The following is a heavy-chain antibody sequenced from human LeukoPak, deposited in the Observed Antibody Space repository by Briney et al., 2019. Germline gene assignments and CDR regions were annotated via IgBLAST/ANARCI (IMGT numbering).Heavy chain of an antibody. J-gene: IGHJ4*02. CDR1: GYTFTTYY. D-gene: IGHD1-14*01. Sequence: ASVKVSCKASGYTFTTYYMHWVRQAPGQGLEWMGIINGGGGSTTYAQKFQGRVTMTRDTSTSTVYMEVSSLRSEDTAMYYCARQSVRPGASPLFDYWGQGTLVTVSS. CDR2: INGGGGST. CDR3: ARQSVRPGASPLFDY. V-gene: IGHV1-46*01.